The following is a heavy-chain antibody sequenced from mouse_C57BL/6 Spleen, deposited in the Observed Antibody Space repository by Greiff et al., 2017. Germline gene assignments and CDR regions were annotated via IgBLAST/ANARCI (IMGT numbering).Heavy chain of an antibody. V-gene: IGHV1-82*01. J-gene: IGHJ2*01. D-gene: IGHD2-2*01. CDR2: IYPGDGDT. CDR1: GYAFSSSW. Sequence: VQLQQSGPELVKPGASVKISCKASGYAFSSSWMNWVKQRPGKGLEWIGRIYPGDGDTNYNGKFKGKATLTADKSSSTAYMQLRSLTSEDSAVYFCARSGGTGWYYFDYGGQGTTLTGSS. CDR3: ARSGGTGWYYFDY.